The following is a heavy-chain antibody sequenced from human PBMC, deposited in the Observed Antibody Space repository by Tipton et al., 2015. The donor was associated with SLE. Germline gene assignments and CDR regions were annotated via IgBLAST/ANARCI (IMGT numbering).Heavy chain of an antibody. V-gene: IGHV3-11*01. J-gene: IGHJ4*02. CDR3: ARVASVLAFYFDY. CDR2: ISSSGSTI. Sequence: SLRLSCAASGFTFSDYYMSWIRQAPGKGLEWVSYISSSGSTIYYADSVKGRFTISRDNSKNTLYLQMNSLRAEDTAVYYCARVASVLAFYFDYWGQGTLVTVSS. D-gene: IGHD2-8*02. CDR1: GFTFSDYY.